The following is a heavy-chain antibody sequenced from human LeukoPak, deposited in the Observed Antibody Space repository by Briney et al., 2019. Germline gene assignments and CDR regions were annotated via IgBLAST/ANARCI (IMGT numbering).Heavy chain of an antibody. D-gene: IGHD3-22*01. CDR1: GYSFISYW. CDR3: ARTFADSSGYYYYYMDV. Sequence: GESLKISCKGSGYSFISYWIGWVRQMPGKGLEWMGIIYPGDSDTRYSPSFQGQVTISADKSISTAYLQWSSLKASDTAMYYCARTFADSSGYYYYYMDVWGKGTTVTVSS. V-gene: IGHV5-51*01. CDR2: IYPGDSDT. J-gene: IGHJ6*03.